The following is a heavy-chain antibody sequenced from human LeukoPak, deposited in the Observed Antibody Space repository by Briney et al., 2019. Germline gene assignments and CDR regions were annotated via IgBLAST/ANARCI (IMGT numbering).Heavy chain of an antibody. CDR3: AKESRCSGTSCYYFDY. J-gene: IGHJ4*02. D-gene: IGHD2-15*01. V-gene: IGHV3-23*01. CDR2: ISGSGGST. CDR1: GFTFSSSA. Sequence: GGSLRLSCAASGFTFSSSAMTWVRQAPGKGLEWVSGISGSGGSTYYADSVKGRFTVSRDNSESTLFLQMNTLRAEDTAVYYCAKESRCSGTSCYYFDYWGRGTLVTVSS.